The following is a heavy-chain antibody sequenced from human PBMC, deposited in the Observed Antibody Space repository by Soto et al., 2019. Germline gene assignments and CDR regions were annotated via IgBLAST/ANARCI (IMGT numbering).Heavy chain of an antibody. V-gene: IGHV3-23*01. D-gene: IGHD1-26*01. J-gene: IGHJ6*02. CDR1: GFTLSSYA. CDR2: ISGSGGST. CDR3: AKERAGSYRIPYYYYCMDV. Sequence: PGGSLRLSCAASGFTLSSYAMSWVRQAPGKGLEWVSAISGSGGSTYYADSVKGRFTISRDNSKNTLYLQMNSLRAEDTAVYYCAKERAGSYRIPYYYYCMDVWGQGTKVTV.